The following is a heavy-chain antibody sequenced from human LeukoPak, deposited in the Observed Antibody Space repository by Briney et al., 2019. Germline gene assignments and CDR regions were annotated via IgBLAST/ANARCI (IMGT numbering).Heavy chain of an antibody. CDR3: ATDYSQGARAQLPPGRY. V-gene: IGHV1-24*01. CDR1: GYTLTELS. D-gene: IGHD2-2*01. CDR2: FDPEDGET. Sequence: ASVKVSCKVSGYTLTELSMHWVRQAPGKGLEWMGGFDPEDGETIYAQKFQGRITMTEDTSTDTAYMELSSLRSEDTAVYYCATDYSQGARAQLPPGRYWGQGTLVTVSP. J-gene: IGHJ4*02.